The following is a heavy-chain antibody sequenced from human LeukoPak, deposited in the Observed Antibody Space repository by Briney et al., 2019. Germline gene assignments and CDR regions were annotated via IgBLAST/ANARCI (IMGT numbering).Heavy chain of an antibody. CDR3: SRECSNLPFFEA. Sequence: SETLSLTCTVSGGSMSTFYWSWIRQPAGKGLEWIGRIYGSGTTNYNPALKSRVTMSVDTSKKQFSLKLTSVTAADTAVYYCSRECSNLPFFEALGQGTLVTVSS. J-gene: IGHJ5*02. V-gene: IGHV4-4*07. CDR1: GGSMSTFY. D-gene: IGHD2/OR15-2a*01. CDR2: IYGSGTT.